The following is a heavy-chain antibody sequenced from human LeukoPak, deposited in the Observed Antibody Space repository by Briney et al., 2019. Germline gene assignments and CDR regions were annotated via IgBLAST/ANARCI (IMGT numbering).Heavy chain of an antibody. V-gene: IGHV3-21*01. CDR3: ANFQTVGVKPFEH. CDR1: GFTFSTDG. CDR2: ISPDSTFI. Sequence: GGSLRLSCAGSGFTFSTDGMNWVRQAPGKGLEWVSSISPDSTFIPQVDSVKGRFTISRDNAKNSLYLQMESLRVEDTAVYYCANFQTVGVKPFEHWGQGTLVTVSS. J-gene: IGHJ5*02. D-gene: IGHD1-26*01.